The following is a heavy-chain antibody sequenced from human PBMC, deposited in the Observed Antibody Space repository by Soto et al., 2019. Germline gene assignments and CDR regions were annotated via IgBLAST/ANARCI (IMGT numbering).Heavy chain of an antibody. CDR3: ARDVVTIFGVVRNWFDP. V-gene: IGHV4-59*02. CDR2: MYHSGSS. J-gene: IGHJ5*02. D-gene: IGHD3-3*01. Sequence: SETLSLTCTVSGGSVSNYYWSWIRQPPGKGLEWIGYMYHSGSSNYNPSLKRRVTISVDTSKNQFSLKLSSVTAADTAVYYCARDVVTIFGVVRNWFDPWGQGTLVTVSS. CDR1: GGSVSNYY.